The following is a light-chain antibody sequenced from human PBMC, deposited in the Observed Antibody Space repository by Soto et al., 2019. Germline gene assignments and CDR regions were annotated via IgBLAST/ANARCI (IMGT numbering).Light chain of an antibody. CDR2: GAS. J-gene: IGKJ3*01. V-gene: IGKV3-15*01. Sequence: EIVMTQSPVTLSVSPGGRATLSCRASQSVGSNLAWYQQQPGQAPRLLIYGASTRATDIPVRFSGSGSGTEFTLTVSSLQSEDFAVYYCQQYNDWPLTFGPGNKVDF. CDR3: QQYNDWPLT. CDR1: QSVGSN.